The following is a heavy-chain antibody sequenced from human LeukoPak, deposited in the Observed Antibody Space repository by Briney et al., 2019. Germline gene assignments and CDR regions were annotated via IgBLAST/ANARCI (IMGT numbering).Heavy chain of an antibody. CDR2: ISGSDGRT. D-gene: IGHD3-16*01. CDR3: AGVEGWGTYPLLGY. CDR1: GFTFTSYT. V-gene: IGHV3-23*01. Sequence: PGGSLRLSCAASGFTFTSYTMSWVRQAPGKGLEWVSRISGSDGRTSYADSVKGRFTISRDNSKNTLFLQMNSLRAEDTAVYHCAGVEGWGTYPLLGYWGQGALVTVSS. J-gene: IGHJ4*02.